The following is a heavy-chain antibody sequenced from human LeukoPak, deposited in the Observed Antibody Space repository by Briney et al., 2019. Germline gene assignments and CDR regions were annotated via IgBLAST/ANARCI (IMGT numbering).Heavy chain of an antibody. CDR3: AKGTGGDYVPWVDY. J-gene: IGHJ4*02. Sequence: PGGSLRLSCAASGFTFSSYGMHWVRQAPGKGLEWVAVIAFDGTNKYYADSVEGRFTISRDNSKNTLYLQMNSLRAEDTAVYYCAKGTGGDYVPWVDYWGQGTLVTVSS. CDR2: IAFDGTNK. CDR1: GFTFSSYG. D-gene: IGHD4-17*01. V-gene: IGHV3-30*18.